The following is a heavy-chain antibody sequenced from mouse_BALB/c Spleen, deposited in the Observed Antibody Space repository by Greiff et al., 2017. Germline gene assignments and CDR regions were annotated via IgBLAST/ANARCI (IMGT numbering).Heavy chain of an antibody. D-gene: IGHD2-14*01. CDR2: IYPGNVNT. V-gene: IGHV1S56*01. J-gene: IGHJ3*01. CDR3: ARQYGFAY. CDR1: GYTFTSYY. Sequence: VQLVESGPELVKPGASVRISCKASGYTFTSYYIHWVKQRPGQGLEWIGWIYPGNVNTKYNEKFKGKATLTADKSSSTAYMQLSSLTSEDSAVYFCARQYGFAYWGQGTLVTVSA.